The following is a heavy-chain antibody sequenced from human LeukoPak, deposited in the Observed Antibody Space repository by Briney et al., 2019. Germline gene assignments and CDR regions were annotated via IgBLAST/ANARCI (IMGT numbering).Heavy chain of an antibody. Sequence: SETLTLTCTVSGGSITNNFWSWIRQPAGKGLEWIGRIYARVTTDYNPSLKSRVTMSVDTSKNQLSLKLISVTVADTAVYYCAREGEWELGHWGQGILVTVSS. D-gene: IGHD1-26*01. J-gene: IGHJ4*02. CDR3: AREGEWELGH. CDR1: GGSITNNF. V-gene: IGHV4-4*07. CDR2: IYARVTT.